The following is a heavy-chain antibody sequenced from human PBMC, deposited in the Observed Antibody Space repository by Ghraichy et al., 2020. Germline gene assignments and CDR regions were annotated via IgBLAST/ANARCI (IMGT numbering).Heavy chain of an antibody. Sequence: SQTLSLTCTVSGGSISSYYWSWIRQPPGKGLEWIGYIYYSGSTNYNPSLKSRVTISVDTSKNQFSLKLSSVTAADTAVYYCARLLYGYSSGWYWFDPWGQGTLVTVSS. J-gene: IGHJ5*02. CDR3: ARLLYGYSSGWYWFDP. V-gene: IGHV4-59*08. D-gene: IGHD6-19*01. CDR1: GGSISSYY. CDR2: IYYSGST.